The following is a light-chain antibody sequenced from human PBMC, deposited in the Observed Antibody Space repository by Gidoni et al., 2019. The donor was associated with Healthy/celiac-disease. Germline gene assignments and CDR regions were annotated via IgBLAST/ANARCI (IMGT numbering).Light chain of an antibody. CDR1: QSISSY. CDR3: QQSYSAPWT. Sequence: DIQMTQSPSSLSASVGDRVTITCRASQSISSYLNWYQQQPGKAPKLLIYAASSLQSGVLSRFSGSGSGTDFTLTISNLQPEDFASYFCQQSYSAPWTFGQGTKVEIK. J-gene: IGKJ1*01. V-gene: IGKV1-39*01. CDR2: AAS.